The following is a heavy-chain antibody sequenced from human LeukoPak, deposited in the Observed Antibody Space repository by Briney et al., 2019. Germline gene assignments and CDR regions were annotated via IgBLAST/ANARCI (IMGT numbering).Heavy chain of an antibody. CDR1: GYTFISYD. D-gene: IGHD4-17*01. CDR2: MSPNSGNT. V-gene: IGHV1-8*01. CDR3: ARTPTDYGIDY. Sequence: ASVTVSCKASGYTFISYDINWVRQATGQGLEWMGWMSPNSGNTGYAQKFQGRITMTKSTSISTAYMELSDLESEDTAVYYCARTPTDYGIDYWGQGTLVTVSS. J-gene: IGHJ4*02.